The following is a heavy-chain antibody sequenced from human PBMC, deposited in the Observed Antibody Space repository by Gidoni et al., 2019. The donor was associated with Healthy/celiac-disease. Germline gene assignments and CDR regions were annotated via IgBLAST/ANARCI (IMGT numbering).Heavy chain of an antibody. V-gene: IGHV3-15*01. CDR2: IKSKTDGGTT. J-gene: IGHJ4*02. D-gene: IGHD3-9*01. CDR3: TTDVGLRYFEWLLPANDY. CDR1: GFTFSNAW. Sequence: EVQLVESGGGLVKPGGSLRLSCAAPGFTFSNAWMSWVRQAPGKGLEWVGRIKSKTDGGTTDYAAPVKGRFTISRDDSKNTLYLKMNSLKTEDTAVYYCTTDVGLRYFEWLLPANDYWGQGTLVTVSS.